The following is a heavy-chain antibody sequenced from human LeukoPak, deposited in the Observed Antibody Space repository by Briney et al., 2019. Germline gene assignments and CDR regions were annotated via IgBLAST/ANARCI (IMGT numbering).Heavy chain of an antibody. V-gene: IGHV4-59*01. J-gene: IGHJ5*02. CDR1: SGSISSYY. Sequence: KASETLSLTCTVSSGSISSYYWSWIRQPPGKGLEWIGYIYYSGSTNYNPSLKSRVTISVDTSKSQFSIRLPSGSAAGRTVFYCATGMEWIDPWPEGTLASVSS. D-gene: IGHD6-13*01. CDR2: IYYSGST. CDR3: ATGMEWIDP.